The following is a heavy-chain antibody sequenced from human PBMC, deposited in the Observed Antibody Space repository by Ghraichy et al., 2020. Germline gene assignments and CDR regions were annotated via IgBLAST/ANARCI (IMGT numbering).Heavy chain of an antibody. CDR3: AKDRVTMVRGVIWNYYYGMDV. V-gene: IGHV3-23*01. J-gene: IGHJ6*02. CDR2: ISGSGGST. D-gene: IGHD3-10*01. CDR1: GFTFSSYA. Sequence: GGSLRLSCAASGFTFSSYAMSWVRQAPGKGLEWVSAISGSGGSTYYADSVKGRFTISRDNSKNTLYLQMNSLRAEDTAVYYCAKDRVTMVRGVIWNYYYGMDVWGQGTTVTVSS.